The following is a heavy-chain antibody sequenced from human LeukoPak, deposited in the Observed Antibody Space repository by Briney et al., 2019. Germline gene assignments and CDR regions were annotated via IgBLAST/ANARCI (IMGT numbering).Heavy chain of an antibody. Sequence: GGSLRLSCAASGFTFTKYSMHWVPQTPGKGLEWVSYISSGSTTIYYTDSVKGRFTISRDNAKNSLYLQMNSLRAEDTAVYYCARRESTTMVRGGVDYWGQGTLVTVSS. CDR1: GFTFTKYS. CDR2: ISSGSTTI. V-gene: IGHV3-48*01. J-gene: IGHJ4*02. CDR3: ARRESTTMVRGGVDY. D-gene: IGHD3-10*01.